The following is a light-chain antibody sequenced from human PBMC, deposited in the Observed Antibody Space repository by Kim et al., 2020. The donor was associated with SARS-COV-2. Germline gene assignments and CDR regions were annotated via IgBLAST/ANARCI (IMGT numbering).Light chain of an antibody. J-gene: IGLJ2*01. Sequence: KVTTSCSGSSPNIGNNYVSWYQQHPGTAPKLLIYDNNKRPSGIPDRFSGSKSGTSATLGITGLQTGDEADYYCGTWDSSLSAGVFGGGTQLTVL. CDR2: DNN. V-gene: IGLV1-51*01. CDR3: GTWDSSLSAGV. CDR1: SPNIGNNY.